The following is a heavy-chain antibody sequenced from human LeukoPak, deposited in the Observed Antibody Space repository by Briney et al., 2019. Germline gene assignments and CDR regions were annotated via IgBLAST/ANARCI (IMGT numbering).Heavy chain of an antibody. V-gene: IGHV1-18*01. Sequence: GASVKVSCKASGYTFTNYGISWVRQAPGQGLEWMAWISTYDRDTNYAQKFRGRVTMTTDTSTSTAYMELRSLGSDDTAVYYCVRDYFCSGGTCDDCFDPWGQGTLVTVSS. CDR3: VRDYFCSGGTCDDCFDP. CDR2: ISTYDRDT. CDR1: GYTFTNYG. D-gene: IGHD2-15*01. J-gene: IGHJ5*02.